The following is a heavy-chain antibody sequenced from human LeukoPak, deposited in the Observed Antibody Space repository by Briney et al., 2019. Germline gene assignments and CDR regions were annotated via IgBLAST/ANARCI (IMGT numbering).Heavy chain of an antibody. D-gene: IGHD3-22*01. CDR3: AKDPGRYYDSSGYKSDY. Sequence: GGSLRLSCAASGFTFSNYAMSWVRQAPGKGLEWVSAISGSGGSTYYADSVKGRFTISRDNSKNTLYLQMNSLRAEDTAVYYCAKDPGRYYDSSGYKSDYWGQGTLVTVSS. CDR2: ISGSGGST. V-gene: IGHV3-23*01. CDR1: GFTFSNYA. J-gene: IGHJ4*02.